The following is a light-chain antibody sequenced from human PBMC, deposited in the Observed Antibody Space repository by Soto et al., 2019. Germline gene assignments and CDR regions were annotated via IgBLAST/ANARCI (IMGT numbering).Light chain of an antibody. Sequence: ETVMTQSPATLSVSPGERATLSCRASQSVSADLARYQQKPGQAPRPLIFAASTRATSVPARFTGSRSGTEFTFTISNLQSEDFAIYYYQQYNNVPRTFSQGTKVDIK. CDR2: AAS. CDR1: QSVSAD. J-gene: IGKJ1*01. CDR3: QQYNNVPRT. V-gene: IGKV3-15*01.